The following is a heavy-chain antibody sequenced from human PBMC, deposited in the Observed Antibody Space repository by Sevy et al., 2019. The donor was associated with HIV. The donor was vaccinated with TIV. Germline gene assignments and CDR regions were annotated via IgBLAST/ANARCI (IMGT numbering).Heavy chain of an antibody. CDR3: ARAPIGYCSSTSCSYYDY. D-gene: IGHD2-2*01. CDR1: GFTFSSYA. V-gene: IGHV3-30*04. Sequence: GGSLRLSCAASGFTFSSYAMHWVRQAPGKGLEWVAVISYDGSNKYYADSVKGRFTISRDNSKNTLYLQMNSLRAEDTAVYYCARAPIGYCSSTSCSYYDYWGQRTLVTVSS. CDR2: ISYDGSNK. J-gene: IGHJ4*02.